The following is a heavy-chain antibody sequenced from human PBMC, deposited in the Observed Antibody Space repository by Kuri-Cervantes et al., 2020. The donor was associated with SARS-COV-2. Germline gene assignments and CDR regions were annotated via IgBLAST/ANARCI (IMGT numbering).Heavy chain of an antibody. CDR2: IRSKAYGGTT. V-gene: IGHV3-49*04. Sequence: GESLKISCTASGFTFGDYAMSWVRQAPGKGLEWVGFIRSKAYGGTTEYAASVKGRFTISRDDSKSIAYLQMNSLKTEDTAVYYCTRSWHTYYFDYWGQGTLVTVSS. CDR1: GFTFGDYA. D-gene: IGHD6-13*01. J-gene: IGHJ4*02. CDR3: TRSWHTYYFDY.